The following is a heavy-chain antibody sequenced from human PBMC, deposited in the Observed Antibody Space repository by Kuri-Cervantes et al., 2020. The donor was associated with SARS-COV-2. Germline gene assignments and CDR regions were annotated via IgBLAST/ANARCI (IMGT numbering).Heavy chain of an antibody. V-gene: IGHV1-24*01. CDR3: ARGSRGIAAAGSIDY. Sequence: ASVKVSCKVSGYTLTELSMHWVRQAPGKGLEWMGGFDPEDGETIYAQKFQGRVTMTEDTSTDTAYMELSSLRSEDTAVYFCARGSRGIAAAGSIDYWGQGTLVTVAS. CDR2: FDPEDGET. D-gene: IGHD6-13*01. J-gene: IGHJ4*02. CDR1: GYTLTELS.